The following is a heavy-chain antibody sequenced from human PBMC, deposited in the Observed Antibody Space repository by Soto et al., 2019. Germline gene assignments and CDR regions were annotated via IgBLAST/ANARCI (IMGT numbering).Heavy chain of an antibody. D-gene: IGHD2-15*01. CDR2: INGGGSGA. V-gene: IGHV3-23*01. CDR3: AIDLWWYTH. J-gene: IGHJ1*01. CDR1: GFTFSDRA. Sequence: VQLLESGGGLVQPGGSLRLSCTASGFTFSDRAMTWVRQAPGKGLQWLSGINGGGSGAYYADSVKGRFTVSRANSNNTLFLQMDSLRVEDTAVYYCAIDLWWYTHWGQGTLVTVSS.